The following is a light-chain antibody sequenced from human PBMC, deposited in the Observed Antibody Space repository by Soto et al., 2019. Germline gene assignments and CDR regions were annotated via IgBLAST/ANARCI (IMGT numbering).Light chain of an antibody. CDR2: GNS. J-gene: IGLJ1*01. CDR3: QSYDSSLSGRNV. V-gene: IGLV1-40*01. Sequence: QSVLTQPPSVSGAPGQRVTISCTGSSSNIGAGYDVHWYQQLPGTAPKLLIYGNSNRPSGVPDRFSGSKSGTSASLATTGLQAEDEADYYCQSYDSSLSGRNVFGTGTKLTVL. CDR1: SSNIGAGYD.